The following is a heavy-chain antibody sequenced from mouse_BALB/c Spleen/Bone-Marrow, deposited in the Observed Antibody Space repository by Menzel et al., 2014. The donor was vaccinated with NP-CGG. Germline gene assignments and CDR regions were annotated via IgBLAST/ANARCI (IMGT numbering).Heavy chain of an antibody. CDR2: IDPANGNT. CDR1: Y. J-gene: IGHJ2*01. Sequence: VQLKESGAEVVKPGASVKLSCTYMHWVKQRPEQGPEWIGRIDPANGNTKYDPKFQGKTTITADTSSNTAYLQLSSLTSEDTAVYYCARYDYGVYFDYWGQGTTLTVSS. CDR3: ARYDYGVYFDY. D-gene: IGHD2-4*01. V-gene: IGHV14-3*02.